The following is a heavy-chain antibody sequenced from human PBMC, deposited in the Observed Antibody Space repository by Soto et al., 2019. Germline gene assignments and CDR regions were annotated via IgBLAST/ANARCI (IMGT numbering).Heavy chain of an antibody. CDR1: GFTISGKKY. J-gene: IGHJ3*01. CDR3: ATWHEREHAYDV. D-gene: IGHD1-1*01. CDR2: LYDLDGS. Sequence: GGSLRLSCAAFGFTISGKKYVAWVRQAPGKGLEWVSALYDLDGSFYAASVKGRFATSSDSSKTTVYLQMNDLRPNDTAVYYCATWHEREHAYDVWGQGTTVTVSS. V-gene: IGHV3-53*01.